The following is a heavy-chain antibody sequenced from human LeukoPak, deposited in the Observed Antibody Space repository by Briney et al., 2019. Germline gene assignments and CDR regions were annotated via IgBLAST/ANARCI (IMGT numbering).Heavy chain of an antibody. CDR1: GASISTAGYY. CDR2: IYYTGSI. CDR3: ARDHSYYFGSQTSTLDV. J-gene: IGHJ6*02. D-gene: IGHD3-10*01. Sequence: SETLSLTCTFSGASISTAGYYWTWIRQSPGGGLEWIGYIYYTGSIDYNPSLKSRLTMSLDTSKNQFSLKLRSVTAADTAIYYCARDHSYYFGSQTSTLDVWGQGTAVTVSS. V-gene: IGHV4-31*03.